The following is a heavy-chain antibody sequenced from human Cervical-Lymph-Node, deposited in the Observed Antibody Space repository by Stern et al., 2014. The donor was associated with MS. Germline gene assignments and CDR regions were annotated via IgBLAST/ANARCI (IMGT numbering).Heavy chain of an antibody. CDR3: AKTLSSLDY. Sequence: EVQLVESGGGLVQPGGSLRLSCVASGFTFSNYGMSWVRQAPGKGLEWVSGISGSDGSTHYADSVKGRFTISRDNSKNTLYLQMNSLRAEDTAVYYCAKTLSSLDYWGQGTLVTVSS. CDR2: ISGSDGST. J-gene: IGHJ4*02. V-gene: IGHV3-23*04. CDR1: GFTFSNYG. D-gene: IGHD3-16*02.